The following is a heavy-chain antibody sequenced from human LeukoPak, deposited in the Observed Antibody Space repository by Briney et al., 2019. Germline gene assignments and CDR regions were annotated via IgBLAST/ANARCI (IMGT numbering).Heavy chain of an antibody. CDR3: AKDVQRWLQRPYGMDV. Sequence: GGSLRLSCAASGFTFSSYWMSWVRQAPGKGLEWVSVISGSGGYTSYADSVKGRFTISRDNSNNTLYLQMNSLRVEDTAVYYCAKDVQRWLQRPYGMDVWGQGTTVTVSS. V-gene: IGHV3-23*01. CDR2: ISGSGGYT. D-gene: IGHD5-24*01. J-gene: IGHJ6*02. CDR1: GFTFSSYW.